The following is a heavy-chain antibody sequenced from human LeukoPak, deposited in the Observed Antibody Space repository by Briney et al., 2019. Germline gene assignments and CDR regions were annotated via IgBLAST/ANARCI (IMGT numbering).Heavy chain of an antibody. Sequence: TGGSLRLSCAASGFTFSSYAMSWVRQAPGKGLEWVSAISGSGGSTYYADSVKGRFTISRDNSKNTLYLQMNSLRAEDTAVYYCAKRLEPYYYGSGSLHDAFDIWGQGTMVTVSS. J-gene: IGHJ3*02. D-gene: IGHD3-10*01. CDR3: AKRLEPYYYGSGSLHDAFDI. CDR1: GFTFSSYA. CDR2: ISGSGGST. V-gene: IGHV3-23*01.